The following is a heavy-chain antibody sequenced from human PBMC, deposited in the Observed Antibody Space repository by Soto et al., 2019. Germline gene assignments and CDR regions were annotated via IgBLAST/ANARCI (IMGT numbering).Heavy chain of an antibody. J-gene: IGHJ5*01. CDR2: IYYSGST. CDR3: ARESNHLLPDSGKKIDP. CDR1: GGSVNSGHYY. D-gene: IGHD3-10*01. V-gene: IGHV4-61*01. Sequence: PSETLSLTCTVAGGSVNSGHYYWNWIRQSPGKGLEWIGYIYYSGSTNYNSSLKSRLSISIDTSRNQFSLKLTSVTAADTAVYYCARESNHLLPDSGKKIDPWGQGILVTVSS.